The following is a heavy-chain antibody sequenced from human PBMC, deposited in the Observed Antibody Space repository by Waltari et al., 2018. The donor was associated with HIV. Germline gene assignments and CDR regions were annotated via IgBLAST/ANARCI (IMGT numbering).Heavy chain of an antibody. J-gene: IGHJ4*02. CDR2: VSYSGST. D-gene: IGHD1-26*01. V-gene: IGHV4-61*01. CDR3: ARDIGSSDIDY. Sequence: QVQLQEPGPGQVKPPETLSLTCTVSGGPVSSVNYSRGWIRQPPGKGLEWIGYVSYSGSTNYNPSLKSRVTISVDTSKNQFSLKLRSVTAADTAVYYCARDIGSSDIDYWGQGTLVTVS. CDR1: GGPVSSVNYS.